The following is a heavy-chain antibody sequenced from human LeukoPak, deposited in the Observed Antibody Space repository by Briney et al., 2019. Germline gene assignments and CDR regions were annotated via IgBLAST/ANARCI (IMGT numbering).Heavy chain of an antibody. CDR1: GYTFTSYY. J-gene: IGHJ4*02. CDR2: INPGGGST. CDR3: ARPGAYYYDSSGYYGV. V-gene: IGHV1-46*01. D-gene: IGHD3-22*01. Sequence: ASVKVSCKASGYTFTSYYMHWVRQAPGQGLEWMGIINPGGGSTSYAQKFQGRVTMTRDMSTSTVYMELSSLRSEDTAVYYCARPGAYYYDSSGYYGVWGQGTLVTVSS.